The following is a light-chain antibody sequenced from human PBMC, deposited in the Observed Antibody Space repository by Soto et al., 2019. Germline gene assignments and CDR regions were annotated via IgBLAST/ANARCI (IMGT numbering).Light chain of an antibody. Sequence: QSALTQPASVSGSPGQSITISCTGTSSDVGGYNYVSWYQQHPGKAPKLMIYDVSNRPSGVSNRFSGSKSGNTASLTISGLQDEDDADYYCSSYTISSTVVFGGGTKLTVL. CDR1: SSDVGGYNY. CDR2: DVS. CDR3: SSYTISSTVV. V-gene: IGLV2-14*01. J-gene: IGLJ2*01.